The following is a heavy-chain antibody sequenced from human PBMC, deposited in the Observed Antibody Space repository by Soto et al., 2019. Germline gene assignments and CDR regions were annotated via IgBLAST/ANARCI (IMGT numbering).Heavy chain of an antibody. CDR2: IGGGNTDR. J-gene: IGHJ5*01. V-gene: IGHV3-23*01. CDR3: AKDAVSYNGKSVWFDS. Sequence: DVQLLESGGGLVQPGGSLTLSCAASRFIFSDYAMNWVRQAPGKGLEWVSSIGGGNTDRYYADSVKGRFIVSRDNSKNTMYLQMNRLRDDDTAVYYCAKDAVSYNGKSVWFDSWGQGTLVTVSS. D-gene: IGHD1-26*01. CDR1: RFIFSDYA.